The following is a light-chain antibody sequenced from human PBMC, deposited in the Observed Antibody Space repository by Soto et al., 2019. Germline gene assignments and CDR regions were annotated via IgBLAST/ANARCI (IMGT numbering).Light chain of an antibody. CDR2: DAS. J-gene: IGKJ1*01. V-gene: IGKV3-20*01. CDR1: QSVSSRS. Sequence: EIVLTQSPGTLSLSPGERATLSCRASQSVSSRSLAWYQQKPGQAPRLLIYDASNMATGIPDRFRGSGSGTDFTITISRLEPEDFAMYYYQQYGNSRTFGQGTKVEVK. CDR3: QQYGNSRT.